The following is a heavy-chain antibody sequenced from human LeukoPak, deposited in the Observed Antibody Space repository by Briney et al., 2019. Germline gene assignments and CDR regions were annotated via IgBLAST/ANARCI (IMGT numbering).Heavy chain of an antibody. D-gene: IGHD4-17*01. J-gene: IGHJ4*02. Sequence: PGGSLRLSCAASEFTFSNAWMSWVRQAPGKGLEWVGRIRSKSDGGTTEHAAPVKGRFTISRDDSKNTLYLQMNSLTTEDTAVYYCAKAADYGGNSDYWGQGTLVTVSS. CDR3: AKAADYGGNSDY. CDR2: IRSKSDGGTT. CDR1: EFTFSNAW. V-gene: IGHV3-15*01.